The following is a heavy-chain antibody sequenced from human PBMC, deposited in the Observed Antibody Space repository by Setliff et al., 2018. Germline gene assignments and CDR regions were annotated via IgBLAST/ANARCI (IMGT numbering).Heavy chain of an antibody. CDR1: GVSISTSNW. CDR3: ARGFYYYYYYYMDV. J-gene: IGHJ6*03. Sequence: SETLSLTCAVSGVSISTSNWWSWVRQPPGKGLEWIGEIYHNGITNYNPSLKSRVTISVDTSKNQFSLKLSSVTAADTAVYYCARGFYYYYYYYMDVWGKGTTVTVSS. CDR2: IYHNGIT. V-gene: IGHV4-4*02.